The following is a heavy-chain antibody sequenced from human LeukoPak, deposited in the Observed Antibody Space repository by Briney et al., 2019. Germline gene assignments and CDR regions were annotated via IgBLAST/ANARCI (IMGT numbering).Heavy chain of an antibody. CDR3: ARENYYDRTDRAFDI. CDR2: ISSSSSYI. V-gene: IGHV3-21*01. J-gene: IGHJ3*02. CDR1: GFPFSSYA. D-gene: IGHD3-22*01. Sequence: GGSLRLSCAASGFPFSSYAMYWVRQAPGKGLEWVSSISSSSSYIYYADSVKGRFTISRDNAKNSLYLQMNSLRAEDTAVYYCARENYYDRTDRAFDIWGQGTMVTVSS.